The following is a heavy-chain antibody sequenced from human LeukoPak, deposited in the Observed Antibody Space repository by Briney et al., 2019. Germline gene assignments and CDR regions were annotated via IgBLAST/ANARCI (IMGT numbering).Heavy chain of an antibody. CDR1: GFTFSKYA. J-gene: IGHJ3*02. CDR3: AKGGRIAARLSLRALDI. D-gene: IGHD6-6*01. CDR2: ISGSGDST. Sequence: GGSLRLSCAASGFTFSKYAMSWVRQAPGKGLEWVSAISGSGDSTYYADSVKGRFTISRDNSKNTLYLQMNTLRADDTAVYYCAKGGRIAARLSLRALDIWGQGTIVTVAS. V-gene: IGHV3-23*01.